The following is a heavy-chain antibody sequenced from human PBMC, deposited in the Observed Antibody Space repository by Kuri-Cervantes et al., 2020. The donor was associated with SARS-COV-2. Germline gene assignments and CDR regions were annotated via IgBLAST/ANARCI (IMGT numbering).Heavy chain of an antibody. CDR1: GFTFSSYA. CDR2: ISGSGGST. Sequence: GESLKISCAASGFTFSSYAMSWVRQAPGKGLEWVSAISGSGGSTYYADSVKGRFTISRDNSKNTLYLQMNSLRAEDTAVYYCAKIWLDDAFDIWGQGTTVTVSS. V-gene: IGHV3-23*01. CDR3: AKIWLDDAFDI. J-gene: IGHJ3*02. D-gene: IGHD6-19*01.